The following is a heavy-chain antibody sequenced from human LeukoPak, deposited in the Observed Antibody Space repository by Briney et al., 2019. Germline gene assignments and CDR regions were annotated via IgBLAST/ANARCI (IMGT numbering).Heavy chain of an antibody. CDR1: GGSISSYY. CDR2: IYYSGST. CDR3: ARSRSGSYIDY. D-gene: IGHD1-14*01. J-gene: IGHJ4*02. V-gene: IGHV4-59*01. Sequence: PSETLSLTCTVSGGSISSYYWSWIRQPPGKGLEWIGYIYYSGSTNYNPSLKSRVTISVDTSKNKFSLKLSSVTAADTAVYYCARSRSGSYIDYWGQGTLVTVS.